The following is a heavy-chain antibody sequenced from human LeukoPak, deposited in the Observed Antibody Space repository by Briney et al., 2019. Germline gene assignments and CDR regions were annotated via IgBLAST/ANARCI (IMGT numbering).Heavy chain of an antibody. CDR3: ARSVPDYTRFDY. J-gene: IGHJ4*02. V-gene: IGHV3-33*01. D-gene: IGHD4-11*01. CDR1: GFTFSNYG. Sequence: AGGSLRLSCAASGFTFSNYGMHWVRQAPGKGLEWVAVIWYDGSNKYYADAVKGRFTISRDNSKNTLYLQMNSLRAEDTAVYYCARSVPDYTRFDYWGQGALVTVSS. CDR2: IWYDGSNK.